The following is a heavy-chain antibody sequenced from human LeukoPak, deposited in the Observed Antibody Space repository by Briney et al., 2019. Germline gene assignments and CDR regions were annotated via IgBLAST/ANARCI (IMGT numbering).Heavy chain of an antibody. CDR3: ATSTVTMGYFDY. V-gene: IGHV1-69*06. CDR1: GGTFSSYA. Sequence: GASVKVSCKASGGTFSSYAISWVRQAPGQGLEWMGGIIPIFGTANYAQKFQGRVTITADKSTSTAYMELSSLRSDDTAVYYCATSTVTMGYFDYWGQGTLVTVSS. J-gene: IGHJ4*02. CDR2: IIPIFGTA. D-gene: IGHD4-17*01.